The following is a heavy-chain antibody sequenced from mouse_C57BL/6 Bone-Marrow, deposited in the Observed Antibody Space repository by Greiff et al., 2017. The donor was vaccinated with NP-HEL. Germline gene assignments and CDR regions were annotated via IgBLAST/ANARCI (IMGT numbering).Heavy chain of an antibody. Sequence: QVHVKQPGAELVKPGASVKLSCKASGYTFTSYWMQWVKQRPGQGLEWIGEIDPSDSYANYNQKFKGKATLTVDTSSSTAYMELSRLTSEDSAVYYCAREDYYGSFDYWGQGTTLTVSS. CDR1: GYTFTSYW. D-gene: IGHD1-1*01. V-gene: IGHV1-50*01. CDR2: IDPSDSYA. J-gene: IGHJ2*01. CDR3: AREDYYGSFDY.